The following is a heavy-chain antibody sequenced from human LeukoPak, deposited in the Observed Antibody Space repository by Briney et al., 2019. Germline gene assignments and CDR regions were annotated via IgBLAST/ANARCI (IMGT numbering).Heavy chain of an antibody. CDR2: IYYSGST. CDR1: GGSISSYY. CDR3: ARQSQQLAYFDY. Sequence: SETLSLTCTVSGGSISSYYWSWIRQPPGKGLEWIGYIYYSGSTNYNPSLKSRVTISVDTSKNQFSLKLSSVTAADTAVYYCARQSQQLAYFDYWGQGTLVTVSS. J-gene: IGHJ4*02. V-gene: IGHV4-59*08. D-gene: IGHD6-13*01.